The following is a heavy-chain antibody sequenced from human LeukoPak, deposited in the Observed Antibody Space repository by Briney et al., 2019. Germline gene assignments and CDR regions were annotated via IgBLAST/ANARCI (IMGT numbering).Heavy chain of an antibody. CDR3: ASGDSSGYYSILYFQH. Sequence: PGGSLRLSCAASGFTFSSYWMSWVRQAPGKGLEWVANIKQDESEKYYVDSVKGRFTISRDNAKNSLYLQMSSLRAEDTAAYYCASGDSSGYYSILYFQHWGQGALVTVSS. CDR1: GFTFSSYW. J-gene: IGHJ1*01. D-gene: IGHD3-22*01. V-gene: IGHV3-7*01. CDR2: IKQDESEK.